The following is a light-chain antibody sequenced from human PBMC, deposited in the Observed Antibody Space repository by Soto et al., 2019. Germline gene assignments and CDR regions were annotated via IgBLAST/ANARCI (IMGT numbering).Light chain of an antibody. CDR1: QSIRSW. V-gene: IGKV1-5*03. J-gene: IGKJ1*01. Sequence: DIQMTQSHSTLPASVGDRVTITCRASQSIRSWLAWYQQKPGKAPKLLIYKASRLESGVPSRFRGSGSGTEFTLTISCLQTDDFATYYCQQYNIYRTFGQGTKVEIK. CDR2: KAS. CDR3: QQYNIYRT.